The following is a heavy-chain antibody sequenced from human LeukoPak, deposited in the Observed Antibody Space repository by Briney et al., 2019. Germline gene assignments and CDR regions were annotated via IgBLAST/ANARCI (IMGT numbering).Heavy chain of an antibody. CDR3: ARGIYGDY. V-gene: IGHV1-18*01. CDR2: ISTCNGNT. Sequence: ASVKVSCKASGYTFTTYGITWVRQAPGQGLEWMGWISTCNGNTDYAQKVQGRVTMTTDTSTSTAYMELRSLRSDDTAVYYCARGIYGDYWGQGTLVTVSS. CDR1: GYTFTTYG. J-gene: IGHJ4*02. D-gene: IGHD4-17*01.